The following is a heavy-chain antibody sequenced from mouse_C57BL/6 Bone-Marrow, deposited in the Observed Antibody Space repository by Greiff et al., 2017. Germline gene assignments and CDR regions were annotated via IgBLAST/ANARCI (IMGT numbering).Heavy chain of an antibody. CDR2: INPSSGYT. V-gene: IGHV1-7*01. CDR1: GYTFTSYW. Sequence: QVQLQQSGAELATPGASVQLSCKASGYTFTSYWMHWVKQRPGQGLEWIGYINPSSGYTKYNQKFKDKATLTADKSSRTAYMQLSSLTYEDSAVYYCARAAYYRRYWGQGTTLTVSS. D-gene: IGHD2-12*01. J-gene: IGHJ2*01. CDR3: ARAAYYRRY.